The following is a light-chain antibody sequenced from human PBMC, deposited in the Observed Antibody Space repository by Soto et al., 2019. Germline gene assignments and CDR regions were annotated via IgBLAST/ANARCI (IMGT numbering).Light chain of an antibody. V-gene: IGKV3-11*01. Sequence: EIVMTQTPATLSLSPGERATLSCSASQNIEKSLAWYQQKPGQAPRLLIYDTSNRSTGIPARFSGSGSWTDFTLTISSLASEEFAVFDWTQRIAWPWTSGQGTKVESK. CDR3: TQRIAWPWT. CDR2: DTS. J-gene: IGKJ1*01. CDR1: QNIEKS.